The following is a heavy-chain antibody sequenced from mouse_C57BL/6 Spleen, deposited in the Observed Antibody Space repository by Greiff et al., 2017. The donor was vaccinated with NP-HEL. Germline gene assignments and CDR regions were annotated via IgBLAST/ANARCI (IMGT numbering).Heavy chain of an antibody. Sequence: VQLQQSGPGLVQPSQSLSITCTVSGFSLTSYGVHWVRQPPGKGLEWLGVIWSGGSTDYNAAFISRLSISKDNSKSQVFFKMNSLQADDTAIYHCAKRDGSSWYFDVWGTGTTVTVSS. CDR3: AKRDGSSWYFDV. J-gene: IGHJ1*03. D-gene: IGHD1-1*01. V-gene: IGHV2-4*01. CDR1: GFSLTSYG. CDR2: IWSGGST.